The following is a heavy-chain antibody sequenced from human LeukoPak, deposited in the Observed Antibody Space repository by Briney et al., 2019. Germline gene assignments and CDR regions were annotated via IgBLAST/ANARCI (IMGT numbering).Heavy chain of an antibody. J-gene: IGHJ4*02. CDR1: GFTFSSYA. Sequence: GGSLRLSCAASGFTFSSYAMSWVRQAPGKGLEWVSTISDSGGSTYYADSVKGRFTISRDNSKNMQYLQMNSLRAEDTAVYYCAKAPGYCSGGSCYIPFDYWGQGTLVTVSS. CDR2: ISDSGGST. V-gene: IGHV3-23*01. CDR3: AKAPGYCSGGSCYIPFDY. D-gene: IGHD2-15*01.